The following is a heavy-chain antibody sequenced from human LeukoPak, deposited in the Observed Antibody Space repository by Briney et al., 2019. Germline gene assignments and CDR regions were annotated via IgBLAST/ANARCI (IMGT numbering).Heavy chain of an antibody. CDR3: AKDREVVGVDY. CDR1: GFSFSSYW. CDR2: INSDGSST. Sequence: GGSLRLSCAASGFSFSSYWMHWVGQAPGKGLVWVSRINSDGSSTNYADSVKGRFTISRDNAKNTLYLQMNSLRAEDTAVYYCAKDREVVGVDYWGQGTLVTVSS. D-gene: IGHD1-26*01. V-gene: IGHV3-74*01. J-gene: IGHJ4*02.